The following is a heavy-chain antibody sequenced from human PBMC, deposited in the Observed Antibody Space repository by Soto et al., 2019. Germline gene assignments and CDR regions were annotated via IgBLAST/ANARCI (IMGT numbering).Heavy chain of an antibody. CDR3: ARDDSSGSNWFDP. V-gene: IGHV3-21*01. CDR1: GFTFSSYS. Sequence: GGSLRLSCAASGFTFSSYSMNWVRQAPGKGLEWVSSISSSSSYIYYADSVKGRFTISRDNAKNSLYLQMNSLRAEDTAVYYCARDDSSGSNWFDPWGQGTLVTVSS. CDR2: ISSSSSYI. D-gene: IGHD3-22*01. J-gene: IGHJ5*02.